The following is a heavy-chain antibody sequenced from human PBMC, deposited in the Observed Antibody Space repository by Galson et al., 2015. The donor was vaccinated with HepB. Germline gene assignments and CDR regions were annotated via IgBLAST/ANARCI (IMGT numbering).Heavy chain of an antibody. D-gene: IGHD5-24*01. Sequence: KVSCKASGYSFTRYSVIWVRQAPGQGLEWMGSISGNNGNTNFAQKFQSRLTLTKDTSNNQVVLTMTNVDPVDTATYYCAHSREMPTIFDFWGQGTLVTVSS. V-gene: IGHV1-18*01. CDR3: AHSREMPTIFDF. CDR1: GYSFTRYS. J-gene: IGHJ4*02. CDR2: ISGNNGNT.